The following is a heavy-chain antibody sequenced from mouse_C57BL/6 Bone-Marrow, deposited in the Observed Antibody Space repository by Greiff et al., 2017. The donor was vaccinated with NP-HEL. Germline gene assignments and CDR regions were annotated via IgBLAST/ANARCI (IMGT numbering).Heavy chain of an antibody. Sequence: DVMLVESGGGLVQPGGSLKLSCAASGFTFSDYYMYWVRQTPEKRLEWVAYISNGGGSTYYPDTVKGRFTISRDNAKNTLYLQMSRLKSEDTAMYYCARPPDSSGYWFAYWGQGTLVTVSA. CDR1: GFTFSDYY. CDR2: ISNGGGST. V-gene: IGHV5-12*01. CDR3: ARPPDSSGYWFAY. D-gene: IGHD3-2*02. J-gene: IGHJ3*01.